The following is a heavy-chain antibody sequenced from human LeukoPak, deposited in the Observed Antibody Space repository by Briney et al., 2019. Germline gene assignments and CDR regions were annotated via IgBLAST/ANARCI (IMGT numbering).Heavy chain of an antibody. D-gene: IGHD6-13*01. CDR3: ARVGGYSSSWDFDY. CDR2: IYSGGST. CDR1: GFTVSNNY. Sequence: PGGSLRLSCAVSGFTVSNNYMSWVRQAPGKGLEWVSVIYSGGSTYYADSVKGRFTISRDNSKNTLYLQMNSLRAEDTAVYYCARVGGYSSSWDFDYWGQGTLVTVSS. V-gene: IGHV3-53*01. J-gene: IGHJ4*02.